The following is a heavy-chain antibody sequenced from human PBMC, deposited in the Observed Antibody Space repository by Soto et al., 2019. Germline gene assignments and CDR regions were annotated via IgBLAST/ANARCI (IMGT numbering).Heavy chain of an antibody. CDR1: GGTFSSYA. Sequence: QVQLVQSGAEVKKPGSSVKVSCKASGGTFSSYAVSWVRQAPGQGLEWMGGIIPIFGTANYAQKFQGRVTSTADKSTRTAYMELSCLRSADTAVYYCARGGYSYGQYDFDYWGQGTLVTVSS. V-gene: IGHV1-69*06. CDR2: IIPIFGTA. J-gene: IGHJ4*02. D-gene: IGHD5-18*01. CDR3: ARGGYSYGQYDFDY.